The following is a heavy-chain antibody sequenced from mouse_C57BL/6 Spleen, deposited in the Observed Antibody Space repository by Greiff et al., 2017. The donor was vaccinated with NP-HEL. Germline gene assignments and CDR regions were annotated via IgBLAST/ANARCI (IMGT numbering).Heavy chain of an antibody. CDR1: GYAFSSSW. CDR3: ARSRDGYPYYFDY. J-gene: IGHJ2*01. Sequence: VQVVESGPELVKPGASVKISCKASGYAFSSSWMNWVKQRPGKGLEWIGRIYPGDGDTNYNGKFKGKATLTADKSSSTAYMQLSSLTSEDSAVYFCARSRDGYPYYFDYWGQGTTLTVSS. V-gene: IGHV1-82*01. D-gene: IGHD2-3*01. CDR2: IYPGDGDT.